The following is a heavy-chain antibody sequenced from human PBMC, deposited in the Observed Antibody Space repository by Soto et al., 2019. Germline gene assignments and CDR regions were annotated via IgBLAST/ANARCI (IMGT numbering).Heavy chain of an antibody. CDR1: GYTFTSYD. CDR3: ATVATYYYDSSGYQFGY. D-gene: IGHD3-22*01. V-gene: IGHV1-8*01. J-gene: IGHJ4*02. Sequence: GASVKVSCKAPGYTFTSYDINWVRQATGQGLEWMGWMNPNSGNTGYAQKFQGRVTMTRNTSISTAYMELSSLRSEDTAVYYCATVATYYYDSSGYQFGYWGQGTLVTVS. CDR2: MNPNSGNT.